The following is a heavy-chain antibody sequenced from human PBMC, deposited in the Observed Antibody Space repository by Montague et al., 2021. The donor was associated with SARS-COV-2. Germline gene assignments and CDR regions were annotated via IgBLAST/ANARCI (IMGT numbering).Heavy chain of an antibody. CDR3: AHLIRYYDIFTGIPFDY. CDR1: GFSLTTRTVG. D-gene: IGHD3-9*01. Sequence: PALVKPTQTLTLTCAFSGFSLTTRTVGVGWIRQPPGKALEWLALIYSNDDKRYSPSLQNRLTITKDTSKNQVVLRMTNMDPVDTATYCCAHLIRYYDIFTGIPFDYWGQGILVAVSS. CDR2: IYSNDDK. V-gene: IGHV2-5*01. J-gene: IGHJ4*02.